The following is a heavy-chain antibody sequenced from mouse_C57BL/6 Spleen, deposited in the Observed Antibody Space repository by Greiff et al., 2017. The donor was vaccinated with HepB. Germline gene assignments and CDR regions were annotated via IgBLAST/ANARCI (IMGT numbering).Heavy chain of an antibody. Sequence: EVKLMESGPELVKPGASVKIPCKASGYTFTDYNMDWVKQSHGKSLEWIGDINPNNGGTIYNQKFKGKATLTVDKSSSTAYMELRSLTSEDTAVYYCARGGYYLNYYAMDYWGQGTSVTVSS. CDR3: ARGGYYLNYYAMDY. CDR1: GYTFTDYN. D-gene: IGHD2-3*01. J-gene: IGHJ4*01. V-gene: IGHV1-18*01. CDR2: INPNNGGT.